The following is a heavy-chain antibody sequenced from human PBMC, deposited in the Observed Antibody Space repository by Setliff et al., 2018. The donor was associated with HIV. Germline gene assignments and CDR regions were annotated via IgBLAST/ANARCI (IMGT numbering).Heavy chain of an antibody. D-gene: IGHD3-3*01. J-gene: IGHJ6*04. CDR2: ISANNGNT. V-gene: IGHV1-18*01. CDR1: GYTFNTYG. Sequence: GAAVKVSCKASGYTFNTYGISWVRQAPGQGLEWMGWISANNGNTNYEQKLQGRVTMTTDTTTSTAYMELRSLRSDDAAVYYCVRDAPAEYYDFWSGYILWDVWGKVTTVTVSS. CDR3: VRDAPAEYYDFWSGYILWDV.